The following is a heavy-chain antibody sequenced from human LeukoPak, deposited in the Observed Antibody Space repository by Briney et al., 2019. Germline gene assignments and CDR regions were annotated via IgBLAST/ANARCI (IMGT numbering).Heavy chain of an antibody. CDR1: GFTFSDYY. Sequence: GGSLRLSCAASGFTFSDYYMSWIRQAPGKGLEWVSYISSSGSTIYYADSVKGRFTISRDNAKNSLYLQMNSLRAEDTAVYYCVVGVRGVPLTPYYFDYWGQGPLVTVSS. CDR2: ISSSGSTI. D-gene: IGHD3-10*01. J-gene: IGHJ4*02. CDR3: VVGVRGVPLTPYYFDY. V-gene: IGHV3-11*04.